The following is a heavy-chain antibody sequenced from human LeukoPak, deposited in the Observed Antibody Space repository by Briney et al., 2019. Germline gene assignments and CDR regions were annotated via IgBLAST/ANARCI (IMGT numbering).Heavy chain of an antibody. CDR1: GYTFTGYY. D-gene: IGHD6-13*01. J-gene: IGHJ3*02. Sequence: GASVRVSCKASGYTFTGYYMHWVRQAPGQGLEWMGWISAYNGNTNCAQKLQGRVTMTTDTSTSTAYMELRSLRSDDTAVYYCARGVKSSWYRMIVAFDIWGEGTMVTVSS. V-gene: IGHV1-18*04. CDR3: ARGVKSSWYRMIVAFDI. CDR2: ISAYNGNT.